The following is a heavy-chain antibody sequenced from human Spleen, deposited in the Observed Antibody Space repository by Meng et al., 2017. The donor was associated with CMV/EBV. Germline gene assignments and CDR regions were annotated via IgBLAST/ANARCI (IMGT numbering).Heavy chain of an antibody. Sequence: GESLKISCAASGFTFSGSAMHWVRQASGKGLEWVSYISSSGSTIYYADSVKGRFTISRDNAKNSLYLQMNSLRAEDTAVYYCASRVNYWGQGTLVTVSS. CDR3: ASRVNY. CDR2: ISSSGSTI. V-gene: IGHV3-48*03. CDR1: GFTFSGSA. J-gene: IGHJ4*02. D-gene: IGHD3-10*01.